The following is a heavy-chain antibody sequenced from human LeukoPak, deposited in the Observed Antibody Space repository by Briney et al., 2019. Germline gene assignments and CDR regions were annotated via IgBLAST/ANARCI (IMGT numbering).Heavy chain of an antibody. D-gene: IGHD6-19*01. V-gene: IGHV3-11*03. CDR3: TRITVVAGNPYLADY. CDR2: ISGSSSYT. CDR1: GFTFGDYY. Sequence: AGGSLRLSCAASGFTFGDYYMSWIRQVPGKSLEWVSYISGSSSYTNYADSVKGRFTISRDNANNSLYLQMNSLRAEDTAVYYCTRITVVAGNPYLADYWGQGTLVIVSS. J-gene: IGHJ4*02.